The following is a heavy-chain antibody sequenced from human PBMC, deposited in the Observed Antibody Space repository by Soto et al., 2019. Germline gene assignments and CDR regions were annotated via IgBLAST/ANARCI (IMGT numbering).Heavy chain of an antibody. CDR1: GYTLTELS. Sequence: ASVKVSCKVSGYTLTELSMHWVRQAPGKGLEWMGGFDPEDADTIYAQKFQGRVTMTEDTSTDTAYMELSNLRSEDTAVYYCATLKSDLGLSGNYFNYFDYWGQGTLVTVSS. D-gene: IGHD3-10*01. J-gene: IGHJ4*02. V-gene: IGHV1-24*01. CDR2: FDPEDADT. CDR3: ATLKSDLGLSGNYFNYFDY.